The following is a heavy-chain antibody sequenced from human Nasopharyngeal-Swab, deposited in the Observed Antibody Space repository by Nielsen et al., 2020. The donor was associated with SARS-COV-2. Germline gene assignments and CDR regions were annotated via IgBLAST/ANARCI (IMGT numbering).Heavy chain of an antibody. D-gene: IGHD2-15*01. CDR2: VNLRGGDT. Sequence: WVRQAPGQGFEWIGRVNLRGGDTTYAQKFQGRVTLTRDRSTSTANMELTGLRSDDTAVYYCVGCSGGVCYGAFGVWGQGTAVTVSS. CDR3: VGCSGGVCYGAFGV. J-gene: IGHJ3*01. V-gene: IGHV1-2*06.